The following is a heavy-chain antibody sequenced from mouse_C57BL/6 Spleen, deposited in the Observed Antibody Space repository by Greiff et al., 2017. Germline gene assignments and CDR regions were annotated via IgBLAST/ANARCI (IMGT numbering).Heavy chain of an antibody. CDR2: ISYDGSN. CDR1: GYSITSGYY. Sequence: EVHLVESGPGLVKPSQSLSLTCSVTGYSITSGYYWNWIRQFPGNKLEWMGYISYDGSNNYNPSLKNRISITRDTSKNQFFLKLNSVTTEDTATYYCARVDLYYFDYWGQGTTLTVSS. J-gene: IGHJ2*01. D-gene: IGHD2-4*01. V-gene: IGHV3-6*01. CDR3: ARVDLYYFDY.